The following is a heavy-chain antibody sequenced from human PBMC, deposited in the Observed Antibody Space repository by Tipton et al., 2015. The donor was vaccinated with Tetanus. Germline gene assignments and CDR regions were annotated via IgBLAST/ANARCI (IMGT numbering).Heavy chain of an antibody. Sequence: TLALTCTVSGSSISRYYWSWIRQPPRTGLDWIGHIYYSGSTNYNPSLKSRVTISVDTTKNQFSLKLSSVTAADTAVYYCASRDYDSGGYYYYWGQGTLVPVSS. V-gene: IGHV4-59*01. CDR1: GSSISRYY. CDR3: ASRDYDSGGYYYY. D-gene: IGHD3-22*01. J-gene: IGHJ4*02. CDR2: IYYSGST.